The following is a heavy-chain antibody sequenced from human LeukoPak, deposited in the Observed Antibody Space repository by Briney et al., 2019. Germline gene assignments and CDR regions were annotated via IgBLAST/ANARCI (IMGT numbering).Heavy chain of an antibody. J-gene: IGHJ4*02. Sequence: SQTLSLTCTVSGGSISSGGYYWSWIRQHPGKGLEWIGYIYYSGSTYYNPSLKSRVTISVDTSKNQFSLKLSSVTAADTAVYYCALGAWLQSNYFDYWGQGTLVTVSS. CDR2: IYYSGST. CDR3: ALGAWLQSNYFDY. D-gene: IGHD5-24*01. V-gene: IGHV4-31*03. CDR1: GGSISSGGYY.